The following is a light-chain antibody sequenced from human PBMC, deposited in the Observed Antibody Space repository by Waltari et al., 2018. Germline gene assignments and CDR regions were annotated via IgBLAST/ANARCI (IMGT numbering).Light chain of an antibody. CDR2: RAS. CDR1: QDISTW. J-gene: IGKJ1*01. V-gene: IGKV1-5*01. CDR3: QQHDGSPPWT. Sequence: DIQMTQSPSSLSASVGDRITIPCRASQDISTWLAWYQHKPGKAPKLLIYRASNLETGVPLRFSGAGSGTEFTLTINSLQPEDFSTYYCQQHDGSPPWTFGQGTTV.